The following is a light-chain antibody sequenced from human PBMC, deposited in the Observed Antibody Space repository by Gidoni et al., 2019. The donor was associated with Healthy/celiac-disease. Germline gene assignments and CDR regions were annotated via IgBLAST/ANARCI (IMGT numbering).Light chain of an antibody. J-gene: IGKJ1*01. CDR2: GAS. CDR3: QQYNNWPPWT. V-gene: IGKV3-15*01. CDR1: QSVSSN. Sequence: EIVLTQSPATLSVSPGERATLSCRASQSVSSNLAWYQQQTGQAPRLLIYGASTRDTGIPARFSGSGSGTEFTLTISSLQSEDFAVYYCQQYNNWPPWTFGQGTKVEIK.